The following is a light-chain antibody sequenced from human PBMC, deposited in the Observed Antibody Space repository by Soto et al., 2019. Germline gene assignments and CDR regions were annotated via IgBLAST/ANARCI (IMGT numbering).Light chain of an antibody. CDR1: QSVTKNN. CDR2: GAS. Sequence: EIAMTQSPGTMSLSPGERATLSCRASQSVTKNNLNWYQQKPGQAPRLLIYGASSRATGTPGRFSGSGSGTDFTLTISRLEPEDFAVYYWQQHCRSRFTFCPGTKVDIK. V-gene: IGKV3-20*01. CDR3: QQHCRSRFT. J-gene: IGKJ3*01.